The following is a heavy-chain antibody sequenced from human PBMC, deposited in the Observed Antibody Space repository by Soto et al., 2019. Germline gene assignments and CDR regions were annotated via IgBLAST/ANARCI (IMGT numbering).Heavy chain of an antibody. V-gene: IGHV3-74*01. J-gene: IGHJ6*02. Sequence: PGGSLRLSCAASGFTFSSYWMHWVRQAPGKGLVWVSRINSDGSSTSYADSVKGRFTISRDNAKNTLYLQMNSLRAEDTAVYYCASGHLLRYFDWPPGPYSYGMDVWGQGTTVTVS. D-gene: IGHD3-9*01. CDR3: ASGHLLRYFDWPPGPYSYGMDV. CDR1: GFTFSSYW. CDR2: INSDGSST.